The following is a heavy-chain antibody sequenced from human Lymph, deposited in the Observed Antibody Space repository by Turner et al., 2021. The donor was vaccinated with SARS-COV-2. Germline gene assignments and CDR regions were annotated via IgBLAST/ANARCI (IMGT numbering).Heavy chain of an antibody. Sequence: QVQLVESGGGVVQPGRSLRLSCAASGFTFSSYAMHWVRQAPGKGLEWVAVISYDGSNKNYADSVKGRFTISRDNSKNTLYLQMNSLRAEDTAVYYCARDDHEFWSGYYTHYYYYGMDVWGQGTTVTVSS. CDR3: ARDDHEFWSGYYTHYYYYGMDV. J-gene: IGHJ6*02. V-gene: IGHV3-30*04. D-gene: IGHD3-3*01. CDR1: GFTFSSYA. CDR2: ISYDGSNK.